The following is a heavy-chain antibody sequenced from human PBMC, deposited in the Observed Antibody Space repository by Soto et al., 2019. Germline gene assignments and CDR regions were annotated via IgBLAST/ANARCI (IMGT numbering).Heavy chain of an antibody. CDR1: GFTFDDYG. CDR2: INWNGGST. Sequence: EVQLVESGGGVVRPGGSLRLSCAASGFTFDDYGMSWVRQAPGKGLEWVSGINWNGGSTGYADSVKGRFPISRDNAKNSLYLQMNILRAEDTALYYCARGYGGNSPHYYYGMDVWGQGTTVTVSS. D-gene: IGHD4-17*01. J-gene: IGHJ6*02. CDR3: ARGYGGNSPHYYYGMDV. V-gene: IGHV3-20*04.